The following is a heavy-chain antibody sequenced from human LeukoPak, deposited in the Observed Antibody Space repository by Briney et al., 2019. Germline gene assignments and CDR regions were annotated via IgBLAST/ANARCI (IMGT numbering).Heavy chain of an antibody. J-gene: IGHJ4*02. CDR3: ASFIAAAGRDY. CDR1: GGSFSGYY. V-gene: IGHV4-34*01. Sequence: SETLSLTCAVYGGSFSGYYWSWIRQPPGKGLGWIGEINHSGSTNYNPSLKSRVTISVDTSKNQFPLKLSSVTAADTAVYYCASFIAAAGRDYWGQGTLVTVSS. CDR2: INHSGST. D-gene: IGHD6-13*01.